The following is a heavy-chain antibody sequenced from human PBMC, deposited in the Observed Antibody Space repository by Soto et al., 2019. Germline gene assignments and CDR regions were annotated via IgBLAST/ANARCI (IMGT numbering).Heavy chain of an antibody. D-gene: IGHD3-9*01. CDR1: GYTLTELS. CDR3: ATDGGVRYFDWPDAFDI. Sequence: ASVKVSCKVSGYTLTELSMHWVRQAPGKGLEWKGGFDPEDGETIYAQKFQGRVTMTEDTSTDTAYMELSSLRSEDTAVYYCATDGGVRYFDWPDAFDIWGQGTMVTVSS. V-gene: IGHV1-24*01. J-gene: IGHJ3*02. CDR2: FDPEDGET.